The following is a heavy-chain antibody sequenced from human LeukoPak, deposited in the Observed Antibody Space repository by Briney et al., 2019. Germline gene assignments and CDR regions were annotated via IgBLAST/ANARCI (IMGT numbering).Heavy chain of an antibody. CDR1: GYTFTGYY. CDR2: INPNSGGT. Sequence: ASVKVSCKASGYTFTGYYMHWVRQAPGQGLEWMGWINPNSGGTNYAQKFQGRVTMTRDTSISTAYMELSRLRSDDTAVYYCARSPLYYYYSSGYYSYWGQGTLVTVSS. J-gene: IGHJ4*02. V-gene: IGHV1-2*02. CDR3: ARSPLYYYYSSGYYSY. D-gene: IGHD3-22*01.